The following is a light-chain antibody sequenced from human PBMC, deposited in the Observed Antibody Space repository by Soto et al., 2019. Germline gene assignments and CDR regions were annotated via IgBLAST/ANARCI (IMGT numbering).Light chain of an antibody. CDR1: QAMSTY. Sequence: DIQLTQSPSFLSAFVGDTVTITCRASQAMSTYLAWYQQKPGKVPKLLIRSASTLQSGVPPRFSGGGSGTEFTLPINTLQPDDSGIYYCQQLNGYQLAFGGGTNVEIK. J-gene: IGKJ4*01. CDR3: QQLNGYQLA. CDR2: SAS. V-gene: IGKV1-9*01.